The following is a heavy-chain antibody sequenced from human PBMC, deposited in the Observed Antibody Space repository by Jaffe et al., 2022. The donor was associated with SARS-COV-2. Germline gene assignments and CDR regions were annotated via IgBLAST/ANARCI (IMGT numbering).Heavy chain of an antibody. CDR1: GYSFTSYW. CDR2: IYPGDSDT. J-gene: IGHJ3*02. V-gene: IGHV5-51*01. D-gene: IGHD4-17*01. CDR3: ARFVDNGEVVGETTVTQADI. Sequence: EVQLVQSGAEVKKPGESLKISCKGSGYSFTSYWIGWVRQMPGKGLEWMGIIYPGDSDTRYSPSFQGQVTISADKSISTAYLQWSSLKASDTAMYYCARFVDNGEVVGETTVTQADIWGQGTMVTVSS.